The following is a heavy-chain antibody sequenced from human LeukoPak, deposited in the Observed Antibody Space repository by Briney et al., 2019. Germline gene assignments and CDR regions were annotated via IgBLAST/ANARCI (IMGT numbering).Heavy chain of an antibody. D-gene: IGHD6-6*01. J-gene: IGHJ4*02. Sequence: GGSLRLSSTASGFSFSGHWMHWARQLPGKGLVWVSRISPTGSTTSYADSVKGRFTVSRDNAKNTLYLQANNLRAEDTAVYYCARGPNSNWSGLDFWGQGTLLTVSS. CDR3: ARGPNSNWSGLDF. CDR1: GFSFSGHW. V-gene: IGHV3-74*01. CDR2: ISPTGSTT.